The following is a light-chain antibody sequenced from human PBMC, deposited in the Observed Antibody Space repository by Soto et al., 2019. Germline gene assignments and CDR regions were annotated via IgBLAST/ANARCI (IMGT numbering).Light chain of an antibody. J-gene: IGKJ2*01. CDR2: DAS. Sequence: EIVLTQSPGTLSLSLGPRATLSCRASQSVSSGRLAWYQQTPGQAPRLLIYDASTRAAGVPARFSGSGSGTEFTLTISSLQSEDSAVYYCQQYDFWPPYTFGQGTKVDIK. CDR3: QQYDFWPPYT. V-gene: IGKV3-15*01. CDR1: QSVSSG.